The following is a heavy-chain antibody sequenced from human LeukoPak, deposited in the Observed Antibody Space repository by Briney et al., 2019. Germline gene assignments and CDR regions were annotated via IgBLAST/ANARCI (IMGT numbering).Heavy chain of an antibody. CDR3: ASNWGGDEYYFDY. CDR1: GGSISSSSYY. Sequence: PSETLSLTCTVSGGSISSSSYYWGWIRQPPGKGLEWIASIYYSGSTYYNPSLKSRVTISVDTSKNQFSLRLSSVTAADTAVYYCASNWGGDEYYFDYRGQGSLVTVSS. J-gene: IGHJ4*02. D-gene: IGHD7-27*01. V-gene: IGHV4-39*01. CDR2: IYYSGST.